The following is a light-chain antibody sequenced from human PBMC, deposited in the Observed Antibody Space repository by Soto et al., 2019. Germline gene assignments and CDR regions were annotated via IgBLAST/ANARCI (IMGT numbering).Light chain of an antibody. CDR2: DVS. CDR3: SSLTRSSTPYV. Sequence: QSALTQPASVSGSPGQSITISCTGTSSDVGGYNYVSWYQQYPGKAPKLMIYDVSNRPSGVSNRFSGSKSGNTASLTISGLQAEDEADYYCSSLTRSSTPYVFGTGTKVTVL. CDR1: SSDVGGYNY. J-gene: IGLJ1*01. V-gene: IGLV2-14*03.